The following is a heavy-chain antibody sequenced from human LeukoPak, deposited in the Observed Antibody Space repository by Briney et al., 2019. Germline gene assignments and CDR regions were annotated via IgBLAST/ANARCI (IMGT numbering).Heavy chain of an antibody. CDR3: ARETIAAAGTGFDY. CDR2: IYYSGST. D-gene: IGHD6-13*01. CDR1: GVSVSSGSYY. Sequence: SETLSLTCTVSGVSVSSGSYYWSWIRQPPGKGLEWIGYIYYSGSTNYNPSLKSRVTISVDTSKNQFSLKLSSVTAADTAVYYCARETIAAAGTGFDYWGQGTLVTVSS. J-gene: IGHJ4*02. V-gene: IGHV4-61*01.